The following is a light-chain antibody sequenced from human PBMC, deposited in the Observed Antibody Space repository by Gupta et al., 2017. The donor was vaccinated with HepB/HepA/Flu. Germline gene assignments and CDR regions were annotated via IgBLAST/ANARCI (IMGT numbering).Light chain of an antibody. CDR3: HHYYSSPLT. CDR2: WAS. J-gene: IGKJ4*01. Sequence: DIVMNQSPDSLAVSLGARATINCKSSQSILSSSNNKNYLAWYQQKPGQPPKLLIYWASTREFGVPDRFSGSGSGTDFTLTISSLQAEDVAVYYCHHYYSSPLTFGGGTKVEIK. CDR1: QSILSSSNNKNY. V-gene: IGKV4-1*01.